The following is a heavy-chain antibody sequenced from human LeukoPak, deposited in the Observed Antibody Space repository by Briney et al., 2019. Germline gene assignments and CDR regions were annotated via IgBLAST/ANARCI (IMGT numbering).Heavy chain of an antibody. Sequence: ASVKVSCKASGYTFTSYDINSVRQATGQGLERMGWINPNSGGTNYAEKFQGRVTMTRDTSISTAYMELSRLRSDDTAVYYCARGGPGILWFGETYDAFDIWGQGTMVTVSS. CDR3: ARGGPGILWFGETYDAFDI. V-gene: IGHV1-2*02. J-gene: IGHJ3*02. CDR1: GYTFTSYD. D-gene: IGHD3-10*01. CDR2: INPNSGGT.